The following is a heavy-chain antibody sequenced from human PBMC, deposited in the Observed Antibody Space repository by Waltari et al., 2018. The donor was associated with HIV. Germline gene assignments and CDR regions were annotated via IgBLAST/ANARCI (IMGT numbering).Heavy chain of an antibody. V-gene: IGHV1-18*01. D-gene: IGHD3-10*01. CDR3: ARGVSIVRGVMIRGHMDV. J-gene: IGHJ6*02. CDR1: GDTFSAYI. CDR2: ISGYNGNT. Sequence: VQLVQSGAETRKPGASVQVSGSASGDTFSAYITSWVRQAPGQGLEWMGWISGYNGNTNYAQKFQGRVNMTTDTSTSTAHMELRSLRSDDTAVYYCARGVSIVRGVMIRGHMDVWGQGTTVTVSS.